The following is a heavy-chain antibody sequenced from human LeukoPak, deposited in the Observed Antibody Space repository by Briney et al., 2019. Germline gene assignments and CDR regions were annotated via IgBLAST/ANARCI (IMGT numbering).Heavy chain of an antibody. V-gene: IGHV3-7*01. CDR2: IKPDGTET. D-gene: IGHD3-16*02. Sequence: GGSLRLSCAASGFTFSASWMNWARQAPGKGLEWVANIKPDGTETYYADSVKGRFTISRDNAKNSLYLQMNSLRAEDTAVYYCARGQELYDYVWGSYRPYFDYWGQGTLVTVSS. CDR3: ARGQELYDYVWGSYRPYFDY. J-gene: IGHJ4*02. CDR1: GFTFSASW.